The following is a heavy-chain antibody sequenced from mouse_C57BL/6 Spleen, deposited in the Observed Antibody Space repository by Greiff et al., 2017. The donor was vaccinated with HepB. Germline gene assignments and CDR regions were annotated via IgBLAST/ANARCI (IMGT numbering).Heavy chain of an antibody. CDR3: ARENYSNPYLDY. J-gene: IGHJ2*01. CDR1: GFTFSSYA. D-gene: IGHD2-5*01. CDR2: ISDGGSYT. V-gene: IGHV5-4*01. Sequence: EVMLVESGGGLVKPGGSLKLSCAASGFTFSSYAMSWVRQTPEKRLEWVATISDGGSYTYYPDNVKGRFTISRDNAKNNLYLQMSHLKSEDTAMYYGARENYSNPYLDYWGQGTTLTVSS.